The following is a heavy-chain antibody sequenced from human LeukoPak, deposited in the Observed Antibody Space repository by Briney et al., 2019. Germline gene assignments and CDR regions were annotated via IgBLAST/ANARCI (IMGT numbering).Heavy chain of an antibody. J-gene: IGHJ5*02. CDR3: AKGDRYCSSTSCLFDH. CDR1: GFTFDDYA. Sequence: GRSLRLSCAASGFTFDDYAMYWVRQAPGKGLEWVSGISWNSGSIGYADSVKGRFTISRDNAKNSLYLQMNSLRAEDTALYYCAKGDRYCSSTSCLFDHWGQGTLVTVSS. CDR2: ISWNSGSI. D-gene: IGHD2-2*01. V-gene: IGHV3-9*01.